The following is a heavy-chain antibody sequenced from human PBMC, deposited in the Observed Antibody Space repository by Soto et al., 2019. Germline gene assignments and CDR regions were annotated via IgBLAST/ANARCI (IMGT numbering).Heavy chain of an antibody. CDR1: GYSFTSYW. Sequence: ESLKISCKGSGYSFTSYWIGWVRQMPGKGLEWMGIIYPGDSDTRYSPSFQGQVTISADKSISTAYLQWSSLKASDTAMYYCARHLLDYYYGMDVWGQGTKVTVS. V-gene: IGHV5-51*01. CDR3: ARHLLDYYYGMDV. CDR2: IYPGDSDT. J-gene: IGHJ6*02.